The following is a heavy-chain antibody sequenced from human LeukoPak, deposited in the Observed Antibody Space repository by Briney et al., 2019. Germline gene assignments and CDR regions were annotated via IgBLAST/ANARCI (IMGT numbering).Heavy chain of an antibody. V-gene: IGHV4-34*01. CDR2: INHSGST. J-gene: IGHJ4*02. CDR3: AREKGNSYGYDY. Sequence: SETLSLTCAVYGGSFSGYYWSWIRQPPGKGLEWIGEINHSGSTNYNPSLKSRVTISVDTSKNQFSLKLSSVTAADTAVYYCAREKGNSYGYDYWGQGTLVTVPS. CDR1: GGSFSGYY. D-gene: IGHD5-18*01.